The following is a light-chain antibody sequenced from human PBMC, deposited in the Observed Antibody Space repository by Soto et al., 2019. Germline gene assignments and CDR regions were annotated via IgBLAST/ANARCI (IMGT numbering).Light chain of an antibody. CDR2: SAS. V-gene: IGKV1-39*01. CDR3: QQSLTMPIT. J-gene: IGKJ5*01. Sequence: DIQMTQSPASLSVSVGDRVTITCRASQSINNYLNWYLQRPGQAPKLLIRSASTLQRGVPSRFSGRGSRTEFTLTIADLQPDDFGTYYCQQSLTMPITFGHGTRLDIK. CDR1: QSINNY.